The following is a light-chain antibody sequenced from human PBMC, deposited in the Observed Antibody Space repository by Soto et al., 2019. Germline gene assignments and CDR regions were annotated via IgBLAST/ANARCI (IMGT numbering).Light chain of an antibody. Sequence: DIQMTQSPSSLSASVGDRVTITCRTSQTVSNNLNWYQRKPGKAPSVLIYASSTLQSGVPSRFIGSGSETEFTLTISSLQPEDFATYYCQQDNMTPFTFGPGTKVDI. V-gene: IGKV1-39*01. J-gene: IGKJ3*01. CDR1: QTVSNN. CDR2: ASS. CDR3: QQDNMTPFT.